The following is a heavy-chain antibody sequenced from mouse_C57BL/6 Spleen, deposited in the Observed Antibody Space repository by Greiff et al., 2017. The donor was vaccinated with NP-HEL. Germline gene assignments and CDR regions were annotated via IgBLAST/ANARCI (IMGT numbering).Heavy chain of an antibody. D-gene: IGHD1-1*01. Sequence: VQLQQSGASVKISCKASGYAFSSYWMNWVKQRPGKGLEWIGQIYPGDGDTNYNGKFKGKATLTADKSSSTAYMQLSSLTSEDSAVYFCARGGSGSSYFDYWGQGTTLTVSS. CDR3: ARGGSGSSYFDY. J-gene: IGHJ2*01. V-gene: IGHV1-80*01. CDR2: IYPGDGDT. CDR1: GYAFSSYW.